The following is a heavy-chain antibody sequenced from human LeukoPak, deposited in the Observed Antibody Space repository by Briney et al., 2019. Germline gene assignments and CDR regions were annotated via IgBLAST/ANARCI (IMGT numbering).Heavy chain of an antibody. D-gene: IGHD3-22*01. V-gene: IGHV3-30*02. CDR3: ARVLHKRNYDSSVYYGY. J-gene: IGHJ4*02. CDR1: GFAFRSHA. CDR2: IRYDGSKK. Sequence: GSLRLSCTASGFAFRSHAMHWVRQAPGKGLEWVAFIRYDGSKKFYADSVKGRFTISRDNAKNSLYLQMNSLRAEDTAVYYCARVLHKRNYDSSVYYGYWGQGTLVTVSS.